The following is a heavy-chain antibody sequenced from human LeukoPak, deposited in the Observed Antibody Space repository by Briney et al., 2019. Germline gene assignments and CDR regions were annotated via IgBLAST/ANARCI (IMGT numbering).Heavy chain of an antibody. CDR1: GGSFSGYY. Sequence: SETLSLTCAVYGGSFSGYYWSWIRQPPGKGLEWIGEINHSGSTNYNPSLKSRVTISVDTSKNQFSLKLSSVTAADTAVYYCARERGDFDAFDIWGQGTMVTVSS. D-gene: IGHD2-21*01. CDR3: ARERGDFDAFDI. V-gene: IGHV4-34*01. J-gene: IGHJ3*02. CDR2: INHSGST.